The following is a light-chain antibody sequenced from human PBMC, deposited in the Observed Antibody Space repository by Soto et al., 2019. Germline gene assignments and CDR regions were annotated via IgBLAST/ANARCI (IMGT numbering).Light chain of an antibody. CDR3: SSYTSSSFYV. V-gene: IGLV2-14*01. Sequence: QSVLTQPASVSGSPGQSITISCTGTSSDVGGYNYVSWYQQHPGKAPKLMIYDVSNRPSGVSNRFSGSNSGNTASLTISGLQAEDEADYYCSSYTSSSFYVFGTGTKVTVL. CDR1: SSDVGGYNY. J-gene: IGLJ1*01. CDR2: DVS.